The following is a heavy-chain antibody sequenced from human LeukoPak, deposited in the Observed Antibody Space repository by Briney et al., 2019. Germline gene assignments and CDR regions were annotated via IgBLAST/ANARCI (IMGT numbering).Heavy chain of an antibody. D-gene: IGHD5-18*01. CDR3: AREYNYGKFDY. Sequence: GGSLRLSCAASGFTFSSYSMNWVRQAPGKGLEWVAFISYDGSNKYYVDSVKGRFTISRDNSKNTLYLQMNSLRAEDTAVYYCAREYNYGKFDYWGQGTLVTVSS. V-gene: IGHV3-30*03. J-gene: IGHJ4*02. CDR1: GFTFSSYS. CDR2: ISYDGSNK.